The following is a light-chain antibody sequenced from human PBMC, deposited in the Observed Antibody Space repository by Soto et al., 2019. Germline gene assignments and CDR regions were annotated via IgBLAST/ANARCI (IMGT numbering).Light chain of an antibody. CDR3: QKYNSAPRT. CDR1: QGISNY. J-gene: IGKJ1*01. V-gene: IGKV1-27*01. Sequence: DIQMTQSPSSLSASVGDRVTITCRASQGISNYLAWYQQKPGKVPKLLIYAASTSQSGVPPRFSGSGSGTDFTLTISSLQPEDVATYYCQKYNSAPRTFGQGTKVEIK. CDR2: AAS.